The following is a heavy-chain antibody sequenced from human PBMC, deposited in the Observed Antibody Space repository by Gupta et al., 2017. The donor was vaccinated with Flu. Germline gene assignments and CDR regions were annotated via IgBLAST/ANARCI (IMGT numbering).Heavy chain of an antibody. D-gene: IGHD1-26*01. Sequence: QLLESGGGLVQPGGSLRLSCVASGFTFTNNARNWVRQAPGKGLEWVSGISGSGGRSDSADSVKGRLTISRDNSKNTLYLQMNNLRVDDTAVYYCAKSPVSIWEYYGLDVWGQGTTVTVSS. V-gene: IGHV3-23*01. CDR3: AKSPVSIWEYYGLDV. CDR1: GFTFTNNA. J-gene: IGHJ6*02. CDR2: ISGSGGRS.